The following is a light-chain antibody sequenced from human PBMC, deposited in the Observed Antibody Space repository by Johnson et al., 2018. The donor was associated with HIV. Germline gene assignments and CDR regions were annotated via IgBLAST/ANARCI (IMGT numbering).Light chain of an antibody. V-gene: IGLV1-51*01. Sequence: QSVLTQPPSVSAAPGQKVTISCSGSTSNIGKSYVSWYQQLPGTAPKLLIYDNNRRPSGTPDRFSGSKSGTSATLAITGLQTGDEADYYCGTWAGSGGVFGTGTKVTVL. J-gene: IGLJ1*01. CDR3: GTWAGSGGV. CDR1: TSNIGKSY. CDR2: DNN.